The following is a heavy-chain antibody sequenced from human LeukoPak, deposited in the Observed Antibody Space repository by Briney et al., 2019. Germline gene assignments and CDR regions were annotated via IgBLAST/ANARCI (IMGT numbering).Heavy chain of an antibody. V-gene: IGHV1-2*02. D-gene: IGHD3-3*01. CDR2: INPNSGDT. J-gene: IGHJ4*02. Sequence: ASVKVSCKASGYTFSGYYMHWVRQAPGQGLEWMGWINPNSGDTNYAQKFQGRVTMTRDTSISTAYMELSSLRSDDTAVYYCARGRFTIFGVAHWGQGSLVTVSS. CDR3: ARGRFTIFGVAH. CDR1: GYTFSGYY.